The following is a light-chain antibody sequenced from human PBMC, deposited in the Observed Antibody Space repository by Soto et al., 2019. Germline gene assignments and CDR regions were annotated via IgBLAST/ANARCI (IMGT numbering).Light chain of an antibody. Sequence: QSALTQPASVSGSPGQSIAISCTGTSSDIGSHNHVSWYQQYPGKAPKLIIFEVNNRPSGVSDRFSGSKSGSTASLTISGLQAEDEADYYCNSLSAAGTSYVFGTGTKVT. CDR1: SSDIGSHNH. V-gene: IGLV2-14*01. CDR3: NSLSAAGTSYV. J-gene: IGLJ1*01. CDR2: EVN.